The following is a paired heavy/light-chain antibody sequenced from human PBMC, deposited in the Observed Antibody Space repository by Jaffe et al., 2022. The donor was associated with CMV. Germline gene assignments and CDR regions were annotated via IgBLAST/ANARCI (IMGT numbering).Heavy chain of an antibody. V-gene: IGHV3-33*01. CDR3: AREEGGITSPVPSYYYGMDV. Sequence: QVQLVESGGGVVQPGRSLRLSCAASGFTFSSFGMHWVRQAPGKGLEWVAVVWYDGNNEYYADSVKGRFSISRDNSKNTLYLQMNSLRAEDTAVYYCAREEGGITSPVPSYYYGMDVWGQGTTVIVSS. J-gene: IGHJ6*02. CDR2: VWYDGNNE. CDR1: GFTFSSFG. D-gene: IGHD1-20*01.
Light chain of an antibody. CDR2: AAS. V-gene: IGKV1-33*01. CDR3: QQYDNLPRT. CDR1: QDISNH. Sequence: DIQMTQSPSSLSASVGDRVTITCQASQDISNHLNWYQQKPGEAPHLLIYAASRLDTGVPSRFSGSGSATDFSFTINSLQPEDIATYYCQQYDNLPRTFGQGTKVEIK. J-gene: IGKJ1*01.